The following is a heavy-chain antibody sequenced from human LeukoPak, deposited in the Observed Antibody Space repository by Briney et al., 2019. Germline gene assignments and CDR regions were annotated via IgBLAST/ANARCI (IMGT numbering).Heavy chain of an antibody. CDR3: AKSRSGSANWALQIFDN. CDR1: GFTVSSNY. V-gene: IGHV3-53*01. Sequence: PGGSLRLSCAASGFTVSSNYMSWVRQAPGKGLEWVSVIYSGGSTYYADSVKDRFTISRDNSNNSLFVQMNSLRAEDTAVYFCAKSRSGSANWALQIFDNWGQGTLVTVSS. J-gene: IGHJ4*02. D-gene: IGHD1-1*01. CDR2: IYSGGST.